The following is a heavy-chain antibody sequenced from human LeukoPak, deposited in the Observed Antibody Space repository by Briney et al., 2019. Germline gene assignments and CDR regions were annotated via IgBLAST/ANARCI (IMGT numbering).Heavy chain of an antibody. CDR1: GGSISSYY. V-gene: IGHV4-59*08. Sequence: TSETLSLTCTVSGGSISSYYWSWIRQPPGKGLEWIGYIYYSGSTNYNPSLKSRVTISVDTSKNQFSLKLSSVTAADTAVYYCARGLFGGWMTTVTTGFDYWGQGTLVTVSS. J-gene: IGHJ4*02. D-gene: IGHD4-17*01. CDR2: IYYSGST. CDR3: ARGLFGGWMTTVTTGFDY.